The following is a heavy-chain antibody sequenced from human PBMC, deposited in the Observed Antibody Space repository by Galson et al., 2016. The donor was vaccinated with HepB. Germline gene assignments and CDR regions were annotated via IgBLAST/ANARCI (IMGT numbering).Heavy chain of an antibody. D-gene: IGHD6-13*01. J-gene: IGHJ4*02. V-gene: IGHV3-33*01. Sequence: SLRLSCAASGFTFSNSGMHWVRQAPGKWLEWVAVIWYDGSTQYYGDSVKGRLTISRDNSKNVLYLQMNSLRVEDTAVYYCARAFGAAGAIDYWGQGTLVTVSS. CDR2: IWYDGSTQ. CDR1: GFTFSNSG. CDR3: ARAFGAAGAIDY.